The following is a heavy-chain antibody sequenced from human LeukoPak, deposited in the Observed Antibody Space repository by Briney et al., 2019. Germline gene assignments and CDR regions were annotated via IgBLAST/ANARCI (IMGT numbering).Heavy chain of an antibody. Sequence: SETLSLTCAVYSGSFSGYYWSWIRQPPGKGLEWIGYIYYSGSTNYNPSLKSRVTISVDTSKNQFSLKLSSVTAADTAVYYCATVVVAATGCWFDPWGQGTLVTVSS. CDR1: SGSFSGYY. CDR3: ATVVVAATGCWFDP. D-gene: IGHD2-15*01. V-gene: IGHV4-59*01. J-gene: IGHJ5*02. CDR2: IYYSGST.